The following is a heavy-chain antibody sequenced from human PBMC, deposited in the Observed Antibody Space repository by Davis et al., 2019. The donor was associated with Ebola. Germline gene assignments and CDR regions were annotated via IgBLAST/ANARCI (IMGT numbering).Heavy chain of an antibody. CDR3: ARGSRYQLLMPFDY. CDR2: ISAGGTAP. Sequence: PGGSLRLSCVASEFTFSNYGMTWVRQAPGKGLEWVSSISAGGTAPYYADSVKGRFTISRDNSNNTLYLQMSSLRPEDTAIYYCARGSRYQLLMPFDYWGQGTLVTVSS. V-gene: IGHV3-23*01. J-gene: IGHJ4*02. CDR1: EFTFSNYG. D-gene: IGHD2-2*01.